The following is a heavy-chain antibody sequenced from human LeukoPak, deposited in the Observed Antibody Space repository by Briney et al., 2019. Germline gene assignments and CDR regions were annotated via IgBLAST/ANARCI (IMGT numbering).Heavy chain of an antibody. CDR2: ISYDGSNK. CDR1: GFTFNDYA. Sequence: GGSLRLSCTASGFTFNDYAMHWVRQAPGKGLEWVADISYDGSNKYYADSVKGRFTISRGNSKNTVYLQMNSLRPEDTAVYYCAKDYFGSGATPEAWGQGTLVTVSS. V-gene: IGHV3-30*18. CDR3: AKDYFGSGATPEA. D-gene: IGHD3-10*01. J-gene: IGHJ5*02.